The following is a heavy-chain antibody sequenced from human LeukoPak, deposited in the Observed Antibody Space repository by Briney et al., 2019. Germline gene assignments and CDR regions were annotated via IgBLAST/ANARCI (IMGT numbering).Heavy chain of an antibody. V-gene: IGHV1-46*01. Sequence: GASVKVSCKASGYTFTSYYMHWVRQAPGQGLEWMGMINPSGGSTSYAQKFQGRVTMTRDTSTSTVYMELSSLRSEDTAVYYCARSLIAVAGFDYWGQGTLVTVSS. D-gene: IGHD6-19*01. J-gene: IGHJ4*02. CDR1: GYTFTSYY. CDR2: INPSGGST. CDR3: ARSLIAVAGFDY.